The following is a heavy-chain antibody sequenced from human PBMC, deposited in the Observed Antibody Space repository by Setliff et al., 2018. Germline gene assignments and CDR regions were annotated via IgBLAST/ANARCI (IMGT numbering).Heavy chain of an antibody. CDR3: ARDSNYYGSGTKSGDYGMDV. D-gene: IGHD3-10*01. J-gene: IGHJ6*02. V-gene: IGHV4-34*01. CDR1: GGSFSGYY. CDR2: INRSGST. Sequence: SETLSLTCAVCGGSFSGYYWTCIRQPPGKGLEWIGEINRSGSTNYNPSLKSRVTMSVDTSKNQFSLKLSSVTAADTAVYYCARDSNYYGSGTKSGDYGMDVWGQGTTVTVSS.